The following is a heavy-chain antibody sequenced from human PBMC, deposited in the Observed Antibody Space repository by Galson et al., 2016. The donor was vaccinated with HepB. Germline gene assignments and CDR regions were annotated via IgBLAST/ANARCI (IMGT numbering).Heavy chain of an antibody. CDR3: ARGGGRDSSGCTLDY. V-gene: IGHV3-74*01. CDR2: INLDGSTT. CDR1: GFTFTTYW. D-gene: IGHD3-22*01. Sequence: SLRLSCAASGFTFTTYWMHWVRQAPGTGLVWVPRINLDGSTTTSADSVKGRFTISRDSAKNTLYLQMNSVGAEDTAVYCCARGGGRDSSGCTLDYWGQGTLVTVSS. J-gene: IGHJ4*02.